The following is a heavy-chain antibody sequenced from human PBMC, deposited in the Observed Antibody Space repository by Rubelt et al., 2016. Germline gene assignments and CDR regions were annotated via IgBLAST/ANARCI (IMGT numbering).Heavy chain of an antibody. D-gene: IGHD1-14*01. V-gene: IGHV5-10-1*03. J-gene: IGHJ5*02. Sequence: EVQLVQSGAEVKKPGESLRISCKGSGYSFTSYWISWVRQMPGKGLEWMGRIDPSDSYTNYSPSFQGHVTIAADKAISTDYRQWSSLKASDTAMYYCARHVNHNWFDPWGQGTLVTVSS. CDR3: ARHVNHNWFDP. CDR2: IDPSDSYT. CDR1: GYSFTSYW.